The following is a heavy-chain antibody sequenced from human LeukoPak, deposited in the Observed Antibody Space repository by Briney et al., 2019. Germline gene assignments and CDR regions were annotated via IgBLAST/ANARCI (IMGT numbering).Heavy chain of an antibody. Sequence: PGGSLRLSCAASGFTFSDYYMSWIRQAPGKGLEWVSYISSSGSTIYYADSVEGRFTISRDNAKNSLYLQMNSLRAEDTAVYYCARGGSSTSSEYNWFDPWGQGTLVTVSS. V-gene: IGHV3-11*01. CDR1: GFTFSDYY. CDR2: ISSSGSTI. J-gene: IGHJ5*02. CDR3: ARGGSSTSSEYNWFDP. D-gene: IGHD2-2*01.